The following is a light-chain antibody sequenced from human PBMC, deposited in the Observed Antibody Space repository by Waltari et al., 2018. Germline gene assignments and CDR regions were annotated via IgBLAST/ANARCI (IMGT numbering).Light chain of an antibody. CDR1: RSLLHTNVSNY. V-gene: IGKV2-28*01. J-gene: IGKJ4*01. CDR3: MQALQAPLT. CDR2: LGS. Sequence: DIVMTQSPLSLPVTPGEPAFTSCRSSRSLLHTNVSNYFDWYLHKPWQSPQLLIYLGSTRASGVPDRFSGSGSGTDFTLKISRVEAEDVGVYYCMQALQAPLTFGGGTKVEIK.